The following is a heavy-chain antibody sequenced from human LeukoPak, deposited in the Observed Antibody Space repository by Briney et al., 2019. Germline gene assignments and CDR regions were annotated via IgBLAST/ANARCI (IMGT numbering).Heavy chain of an antibody. Sequence: PGGSLRLSCAASGFTFSSDWVHWVRHAPGKGLVWVSRINSDGSSTSYADSVKGRFTISRDNAKNTLYLQMNSLRAEDTAVYYCARHYSSSWYENYYYYMDVWGKGTTVTVSS. CDR2: INSDGSST. V-gene: IGHV3-74*01. CDR3: ARHYSSSWYENYYYYMDV. D-gene: IGHD6-13*01. J-gene: IGHJ6*03. CDR1: GFTFSSDW.